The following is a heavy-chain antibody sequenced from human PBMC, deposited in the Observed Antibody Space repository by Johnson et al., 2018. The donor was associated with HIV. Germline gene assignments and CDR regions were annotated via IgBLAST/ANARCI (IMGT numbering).Heavy chain of an antibody. Sequence: VQLVESGGGVVQPGGSLRLSCAASGFTFSSYGMHWVRQAPGKGLEWVAFIRYDGSNKYYADSVKGRFTISRDNSKNTLYLQMNSLRAEDTAVYYCARENSSGYHDAFDIWGQGTLVTVSS. CDR1: GFTFSSYG. CDR2: IRYDGSNK. CDR3: ARENSSGYHDAFDI. V-gene: IGHV3-30*02. J-gene: IGHJ3*02. D-gene: IGHD3-22*01.